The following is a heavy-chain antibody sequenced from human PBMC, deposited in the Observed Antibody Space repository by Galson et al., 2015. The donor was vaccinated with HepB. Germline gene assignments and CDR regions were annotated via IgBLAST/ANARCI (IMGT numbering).Heavy chain of an antibody. CDR2: ISGSGGST. CDR1: GFTFSSYA. J-gene: IGHJ6*02. CDR3: AKPKIGGDIHYYYGMDV. D-gene: IGHD2-21*01. Sequence: SLRLSCAASGFTFSSYAMSWVRQAPGKGLEWVSAISGSGGSTYYADSVKGRFTISRDNSKNTLYLQMNSLRAEDTAVYYCAKPKIGGDIHYYYGMDVWGQGTTVTVSS. V-gene: IGHV3-23*01.